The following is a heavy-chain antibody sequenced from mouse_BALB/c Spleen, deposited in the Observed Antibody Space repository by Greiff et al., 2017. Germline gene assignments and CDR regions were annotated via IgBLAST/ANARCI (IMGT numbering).Heavy chain of an antibody. CDR3: ARRGGNYAMDY. D-gene: IGHD2-14*01. V-gene: IGHV5-12-2*01. Sequence: EVHLVESGGGLVQPGGSLKLSCAASGFTFSSYTMSWVRQTPEKRLEWVAYISNGGGSTYYPDTVNGRFTISRDNAKNTLYLQMSSLKSEDTAMYYCARRGGNYAMDYWGQGTSVTVSS. CDR1: GFTFSSYT. J-gene: IGHJ4*01. CDR2: ISNGGGST.